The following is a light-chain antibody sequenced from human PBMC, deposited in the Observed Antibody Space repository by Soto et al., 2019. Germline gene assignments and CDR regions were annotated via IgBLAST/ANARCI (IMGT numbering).Light chain of an antibody. J-gene: IGLJ1*01. CDR2: EVT. CDR3: YSFTGISTSLFV. CDR1: SRDIGTSNL. V-gene: IGLV2-23*02. Sequence: QSVLTQPASVSGSPGQSITISCTGTSRDIGTSNLVSWYQQYPGKAPKLMIYEVTKRPSGISYRFSGSKSGNTASLTISGLQPEDEADSYRYSFTGISTSLFVFGTGTKVTVL.